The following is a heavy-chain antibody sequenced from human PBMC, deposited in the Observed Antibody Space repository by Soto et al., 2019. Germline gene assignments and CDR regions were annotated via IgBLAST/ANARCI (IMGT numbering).Heavy chain of an antibody. D-gene: IGHD3-10*01. CDR3: VRPLPSGRNYGLDV. J-gene: IGHJ6*02. CDR2: IYDNGTT. Sequence: EVQLVESGGGLIQPGGSLRISCAASGLTVSNAYMAWVRQAPGMWLEWVSVIYDNGTTYYADSVKGRFTISRDTSTNTLSLQMDSLRAEDTAVYYCVRPLPSGRNYGLDVWGQGTTVTVSS. V-gene: IGHV3-53*01. CDR1: GLTVSNAY.